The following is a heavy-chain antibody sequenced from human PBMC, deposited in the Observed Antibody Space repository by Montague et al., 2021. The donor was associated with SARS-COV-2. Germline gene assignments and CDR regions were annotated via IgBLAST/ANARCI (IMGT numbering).Heavy chain of an antibody. CDR3: ARMRAVLLWFGESTYFDY. V-gene: IGHV4-34*01. Sequence: SETLSLTCAVYGGSFSGYYWSWIRQPPGKGLEWIGEINHSGSTIYNPSLKSRVTISVDTSRNQFSLKLSSVTAADTAVYYYARMRAVLLWFGESTYFDYWGQGTLVTVSS. CDR2: INHSGST. CDR1: GGSFSGYY. D-gene: IGHD3-10*01. J-gene: IGHJ4*02.